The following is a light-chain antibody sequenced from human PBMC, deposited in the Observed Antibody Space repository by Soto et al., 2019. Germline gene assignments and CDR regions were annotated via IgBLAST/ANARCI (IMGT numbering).Light chain of an antibody. CDR2: DAS. CDR1: QSINNY. CDR3: QQRSKWPLT. V-gene: IGKV3-11*01. Sequence: EIVLTQSPATLSLSPGERATLSCRASQSINNYLGWYQQKPGQAPRLLIYDASNRAAGIPPRFSGSGSGTDFTLTISSLEPEDFAVYYYQQRSKWPLTFGGGTKVEIK. J-gene: IGKJ4*01.